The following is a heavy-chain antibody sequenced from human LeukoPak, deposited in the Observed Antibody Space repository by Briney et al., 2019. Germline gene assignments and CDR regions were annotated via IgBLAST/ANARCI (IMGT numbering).Heavy chain of an antibody. CDR2: ISRSSAYI. J-gene: IGHJ3*02. V-gene: IGHV3-21*01. CDR3: ASFPPYMVRTDAFDI. D-gene: IGHD3-10*01. CDR1: GFTFSSYS. Sequence: PGGSLRLSCAASGFTFSSYSMNWVRQAPGKGLEWVSSISRSSAYIYYAGSVKGRFTISRDNAKNSLYLQMNSLRAEDTAVYYCASFPPYMVRTDAFDIWGQGTMVTVSS.